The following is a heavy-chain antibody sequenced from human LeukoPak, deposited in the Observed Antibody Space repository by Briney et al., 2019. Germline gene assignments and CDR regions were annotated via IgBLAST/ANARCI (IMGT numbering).Heavy chain of an antibody. CDR3: VRVRRQILWTCLVY. Sequence: GGSLRLSCAASGFPFDRNAMTWVRQAPGKGLEWVATLSGSDGSAAYADSVKGRFTVSKDSSKNILYLQMSSLSVEDTATYYCVRVRRQILWTCLVYWGQGILVTVSS. CDR1: GFPFDRNA. CDR2: LSGSDGSA. V-gene: IGHV3-23*01. D-gene: IGHD2-21*01. J-gene: IGHJ4*02.